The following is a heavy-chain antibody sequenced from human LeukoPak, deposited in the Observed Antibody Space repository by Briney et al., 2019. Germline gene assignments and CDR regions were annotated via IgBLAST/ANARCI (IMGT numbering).Heavy chain of an antibody. D-gene: IGHD3-10*01. CDR3: ARGRGEGRGIAMIRGVRAPSYNWFDP. V-gene: IGHV4-39*07. J-gene: IGHJ5*02. Sequence: SQTLSLTCTVSGGSISSSSYYWGWIRQPPGKGLEWIGSIYYSGSTYYNPSLKSRVTISVDTSKNQFSLKLSSVTAADMAVYYCARGRGEGRGIAMIRGVRAPSYNWFDPWGHGTLVTVSS. CDR1: GGSISSSSYY. CDR2: IYYSGST.